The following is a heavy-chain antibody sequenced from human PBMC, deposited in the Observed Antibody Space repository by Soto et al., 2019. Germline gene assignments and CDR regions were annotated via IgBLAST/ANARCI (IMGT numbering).Heavy chain of an antibody. CDR1: GFTFSSYA. J-gene: IGHJ2*01. V-gene: IGHV3-30-3*01. CDR2: ISYDGSNK. CDR3: ARDPLWGTAMVLWYFDL. Sequence: QVQLVESGGGVVQPGRSLRLSCAASGFTFSSYAMHWVRQAPGKGLEWVAVISYDGSNKYYADSVKGRFTISRDNSKKXXYLQMTSLRAEGTAVYYCARDPLWGTAMVLWYFDLWGRGTLVTVSS. D-gene: IGHD5-18*01.